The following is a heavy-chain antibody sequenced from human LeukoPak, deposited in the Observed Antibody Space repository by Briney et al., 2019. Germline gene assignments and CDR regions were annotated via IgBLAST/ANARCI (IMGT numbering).Heavy chain of an antibody. V-gene: IGHV3-64D*06. CDR1: GFTFSSYA. J-gene: IGHJ3*02. Sequence: GGSLRLSCSASGFTFSSYAMHWVRQAPGKGLEYVSAISSNGGNTYYPDSVKGRFTISRDNSKNALFLQMSSLRAEDTAVYYCAKALTSGWYLDAFNIWGQGTMVTVSS. CDR2: ISSNGGNT. D-gene: IGHD6-19*01. CDR3: AKALTSGWYLDAFNI.